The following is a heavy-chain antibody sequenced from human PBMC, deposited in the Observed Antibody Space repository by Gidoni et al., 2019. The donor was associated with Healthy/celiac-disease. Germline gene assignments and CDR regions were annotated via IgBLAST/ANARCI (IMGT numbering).Heavy chain of an antibody. Sequence: EVQLLEAGGGLVQPGGSLRLSCAASGLTFSSYAMSWVRQAPGKGLEWVSAISGSGVSTYYADSVKGLFTISRDNSKNTLYLQMNSLRAEDTAVYYCAKDRSGVVVVVAATFYFDYWGQGTLVTVSS. CDR2: ISGSGVST. CDR3: AKDRSGVVVVVAATFYFDY. CDR1: GLTFSSYA. D-gene: IGHD2-15*01. J-gene: IGHJ4*02. V-gene: IGHV3-23*01.